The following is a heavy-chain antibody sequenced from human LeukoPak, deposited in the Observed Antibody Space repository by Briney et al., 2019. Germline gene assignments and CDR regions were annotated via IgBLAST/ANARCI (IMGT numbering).Heavy chain of an antibody. V-gene: IGHV1-18*01. D-gene: IGHD3-10*01. CDR1: GYTFTSYG. Sequence: GASVKVSYKASGYTFTSYGISWVRQAPGQGLEWMGWISAYNGNTNYAQKLQGRVTMTTDTSTSTAYMELRSLRSDDTAVYYCARDAYGSGSYLMSYGMDVWGQGTTVTVSS. CDR2: ISAYNGNT. J-gene: IGHJ6*02. CDR3: ARDAYGSGSYLMSYGMDV.